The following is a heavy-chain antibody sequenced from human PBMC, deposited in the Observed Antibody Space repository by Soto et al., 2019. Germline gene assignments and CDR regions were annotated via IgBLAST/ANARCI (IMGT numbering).Heavy chain of an antibody. CDR1: GFTFSSYA. D-gene: IGHD3-22*01. J-gene: IGHJ4*02. CDR2: ISYDGSNK. Sequence: GGSLRLSCAASGFTFSSYAMHWVRQAPGKGLEWVAVISYDGSNKYYADSVKGRFTISRDNSKNTLYLQMNSLRAEDTAVYYCARSERNYYYDSSGYFDYWGQGT. V-gene: IGHV3-30-3*01. CDR3: ARSERNYYYDSSGYFDY.